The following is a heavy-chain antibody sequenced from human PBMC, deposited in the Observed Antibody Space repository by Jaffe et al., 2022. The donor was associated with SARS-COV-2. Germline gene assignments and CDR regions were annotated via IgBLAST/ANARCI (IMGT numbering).Heavy chain of an antibody. D-gene: IGHD2-15*01. CDR1: GYTFTSYY. V-gene: IGHV1-46*01. CDR3: ARDRLDCSGGSCYSHDAFDI. CDR2: INPSGGST. J-gene: IGHJ3*02. Sequence: QVQLVQSGAEVKKPGASVKVSCKASGYTFTSYYMHWVRQAPGQGLEWMGIINPSGGSTSYAQKFQGRVTMTRDTSTSTVYMELSSLRSEDTAVYYCARDRLDCSGGSCYSHDAFDIWGQGTMVTVSS.